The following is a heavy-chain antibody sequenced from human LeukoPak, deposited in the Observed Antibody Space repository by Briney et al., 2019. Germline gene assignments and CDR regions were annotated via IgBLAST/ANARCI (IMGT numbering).Heavy chain of an antibody. CDR1: GGSISGYY. D-gene: IGHD2-15*01. J-gene: IGHJ1*01. Sequence: SETLSLTCTVSGGSISGYYWSWIRHPPGKGLEWLGYIYYSGSTKYNPSLKSRVTISVDTSKNQFSLKLSSVTAADTAVYYCARVEGYCSGGSCYEYFQHWGQGTLVTVSS. V-gene: IGHV4-59*01. CDR2: IYYSGST. CDR3: ARVEGYCSGGSCYEYFQH.